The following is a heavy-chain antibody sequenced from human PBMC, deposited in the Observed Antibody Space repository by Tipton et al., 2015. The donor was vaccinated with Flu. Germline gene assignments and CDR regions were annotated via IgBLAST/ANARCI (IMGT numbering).Heavy chain of an antibody. CDR2: IYYYGNT. CDR1: GGSIVDSSYY. Sequence: TLSLTCSVSGGSIVDSSYYWDWIRQPPGKGLEWIGSIYYYGNTYYNPSLKSRVTISVDTSKNQFPLKLSSLTAADTAVYYCARRGGGYQYLYGMDVWGQGTTVSVSS. J-gene: IGHJ6*02. CDR3: ARRGGGYQYLYGMDV. V-gene: IGHV4-39*01. D-gene: IGHD2-2*01.